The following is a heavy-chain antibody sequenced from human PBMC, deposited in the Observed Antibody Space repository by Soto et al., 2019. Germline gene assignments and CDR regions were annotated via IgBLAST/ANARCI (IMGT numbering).Heavy chain of an antibody. Sequence: QVQLQESGPGLVKPSQTLSLTCTVSGGSVNVGDHYWSWIRQFPGRGLEWIGYIAYSGNTYYNPSLKGRVTLSLDISKSQSSLKLASVTAAYTAMYYCAREEVAYFGSGSHNWFDPWGHGTLVTVSS. CDR1: GGSVNVGDHY. CDR2: IAYSGNT. D-gene: IGHD3-10*01. J-gene: IGHJ5*02. CDR3: AREEVAYFGSGSHNWFDP. V-gene: IGHV4-31*03.